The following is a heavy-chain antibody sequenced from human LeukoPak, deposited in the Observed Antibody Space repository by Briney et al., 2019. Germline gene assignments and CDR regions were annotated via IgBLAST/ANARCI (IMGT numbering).Heavy chain of an antibody. CDR1: GGSTNNYF. CDR3: ARGVNDNFWSGYYLDF. J-gene: IGHJ4*02. D-gene: IGHD3-3*01. V-gene: IGHV4-59*12. CDR2: IHDSGKL. Sequence: PPETLSLTCTVSGGSTNNYFWTSVRQTPLKGLEWSGYIHDSGKLYFNPSPQSRLFTSIDTSRNQFSLNLRSATAADTAVYFCARGVNDNFWSGYYLDFWGQGILVTVSS.